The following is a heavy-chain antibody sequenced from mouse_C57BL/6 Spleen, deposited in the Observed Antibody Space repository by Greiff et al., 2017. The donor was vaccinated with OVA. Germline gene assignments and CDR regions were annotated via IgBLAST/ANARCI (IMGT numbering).Heavy chain of an antibody. J-gene: IGHJ1*03. D-gene: IGHD1-1*01. Sequence: LVESVAELVRPGASVKLSCTASGFNIKNTYMHWVKQRPEQGLEWIGRIDPANGNTKYAPKFQGKATITADTSSNTAYLQLSSLTSEDTAIYYCARSVYYGSSYWYFDVWGTGTTVTVSS. CDR1: GFNIKNTY. V-gene: IGHV14-3*01. CDR2: IDPANGNT. CDR3: ARSVYYGSSYWYFDV.